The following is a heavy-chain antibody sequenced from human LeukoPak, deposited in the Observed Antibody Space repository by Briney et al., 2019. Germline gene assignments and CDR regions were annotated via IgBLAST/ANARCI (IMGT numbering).Heavy chain of an antibody. V-gene: IGHV3-15*01. J-gene: IGHJ4*02. D-gene: IGHD3-10*01. Sequence: GGSLRLSCAASGFTFSNAWMSWVRQAPGKGLEWVGRIKSKTDGGTTDYAAPVKGRFTISRDDSKNTLYLQMNSLRADDTAVYYCAKDRVGSYGSGKYYTNWGQGTLVSVPS. CDR3: AKDRVGSYGSGKYYTN. CDR1: GFTFSNAW. CDR2: IKSKTDGGTT.